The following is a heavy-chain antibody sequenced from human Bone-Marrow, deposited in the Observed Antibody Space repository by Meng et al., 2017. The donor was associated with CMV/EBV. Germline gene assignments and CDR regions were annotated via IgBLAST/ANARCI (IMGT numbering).Heavy chain of an antibody. D-gene: IGHD3-10*01. CDR2: IRYDGSNK. CDR1: GFTFSDYG. V-gene: IGHV3-30*02. CDR3: ARDVNGVNWFAP. J-gene: IGHJ5*02. Sequence: GESLKISCAASGFTFSDYGMHWVRQAPGKGLEWVTFIRYDGSNKYYADFVKGRFTISRDNSKSTLYLQMNSLRAEDTAVYYCARDVNGVNWFAPWGQGTLVPISS.